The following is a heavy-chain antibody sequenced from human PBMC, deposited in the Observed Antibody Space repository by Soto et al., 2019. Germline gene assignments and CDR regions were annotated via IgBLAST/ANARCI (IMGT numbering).Heavy chain of an antibody. CDR2: ISYSGST. Sequence: QVQLQESGPGLVKPSETLSLTCTVSGGSISSYYWSWIRQPPGKGLEWIGYISYSGSTNYNPSLKSRVTISVDTSKNQFSLKLSSVTAADTAVYYCARVVVVPAAINFDYWGQGTLVTVSS. CDR3: ARVVVVPAAINFDY. J-gene: IGHJ4*02. D-gene: IGHD2-2*02. V-gene: IGHV4-59*01. CDR1: GGSISSYY.